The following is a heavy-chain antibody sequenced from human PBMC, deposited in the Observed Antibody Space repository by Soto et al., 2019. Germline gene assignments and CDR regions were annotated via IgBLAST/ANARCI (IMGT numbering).Heavy chain of an antibody. D-gene: IGHD3-22*01. CDR3: VKEGSYDTSGKYIQAFCY. CDR2: ISSTRTYI. V-gene: IGHV3-21*06. CDR1: GFNFKSYV. Sequence: GGSLRLSCATSGFNFKSYVMHWIRQAPGKGLEWVSSISSTRTYIHYADSVKGRFTISRDNAKNALYLEMSSLRDNDTAIYYCVKEGSYDTSGKYIQAFCYWGRGTLGTVSS. J-gene: IGHJ4*02.